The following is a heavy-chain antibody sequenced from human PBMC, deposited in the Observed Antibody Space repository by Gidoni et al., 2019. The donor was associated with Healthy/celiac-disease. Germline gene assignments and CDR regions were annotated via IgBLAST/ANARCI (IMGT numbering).Heavy chain of an antibody. Sequence: EVQLVESGGGLVQPGGSLRLSCAASGFTFSSYWMHWVRHAPGKGLVWVSRINSDGSSTSYADSVKGRFTISRDYAKNTLYLQMNSLRAEDTAVYYCARGLLFGGALAPGFDYWGQGTLVTVSS. V-gene: IGHV3-74*01. CDR3: ARGLLFGGALAPGFDY. D-gene: IGHD3-16*01. J-gene: IGHJ4*02. CDR2: INSDGSST. CDR1: GFTFSSYW.